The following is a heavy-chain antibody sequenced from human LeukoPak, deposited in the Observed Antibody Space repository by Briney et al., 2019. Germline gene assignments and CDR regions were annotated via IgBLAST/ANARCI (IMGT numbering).Heavy chain of an antibody. D-gene: IGHD3-10*01. CDR2: INHSGST. CDR1: GGSISSGGYY. V-gene: IGHV4-31*03. CDR3: ARRITMVRGGPHFDY. Sequence: SETLSLTCTVSGGSISSGGYYWSWIRQHPGKGLEWIGEINHSGSTNYNPSLKSRVTISVDTSKNHFSLKLSSVTAADTAVYYCARRITMVRGGPHFDYWGQGTLVTVSS. J-gene: IGHJ4*02.